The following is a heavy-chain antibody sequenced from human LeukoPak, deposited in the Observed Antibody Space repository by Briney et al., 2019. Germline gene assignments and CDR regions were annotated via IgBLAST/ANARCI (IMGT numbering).Heavy chain of an antibody. D-gene: IGHD1-26*01. CDR1: GFTFGDYA. CDR2: IRSNAYGGTT. V-gene: IGHV3-49*04. Sequence: GGSLRLSCTASGFTFGDYAMSWVRQAPGKGLEWVGFIRSNAYGGTTEYAASVKGRFTISRDDSKSIAYLQMNSLKTEDTAVYYCTRGEWELPDYWGQGTLVTVSS. J-gene: IGHJ4*02. CDR3: TRGEWELPDY.